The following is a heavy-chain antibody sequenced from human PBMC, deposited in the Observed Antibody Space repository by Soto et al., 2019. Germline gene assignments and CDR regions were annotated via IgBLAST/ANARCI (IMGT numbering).Heavy chain of an antibody. CDR3: ADRILRTVFGLVTTTAIYFDF. Sequence: QITLNESGPTVVKPAETLTLTCTFSGFSLTTSGVGVGWIRQSPGKAPEWLALIYWDDDKRYSASLKSRLTITNDTSNTQVVLTMASVDPADTATYYCADRILRTVFGLVTTTAIYFDFWGQGTPVVVSS. D-gene: IGHD3-3*01. J-gene: IGHJ4*02. V-gene: IGHV2-5*02. CDR2: IYWDDDK. CDR1: GFSLTTSGVG.